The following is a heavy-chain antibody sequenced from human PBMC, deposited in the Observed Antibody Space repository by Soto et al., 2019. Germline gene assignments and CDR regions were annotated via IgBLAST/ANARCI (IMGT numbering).Heavy chain of an antibody. CDR3: ARIPRVRGNDY. Sequence: PSETLSLTVTVSCGSIISYYWSWIRQPPGKGLECIGYIYYSGSTNYNPSLKIRVTISVDTSKNQFSLKLSSVTAADTAVYYCARIPRVRGNDYWGQGTLVTVSS. V-gene: IGHV4-59*01. J-gene: IGHJ4*02. D-gene: IGHD3-10*01. CDR2: IYYSGST. CDR1: CGSIISYY.